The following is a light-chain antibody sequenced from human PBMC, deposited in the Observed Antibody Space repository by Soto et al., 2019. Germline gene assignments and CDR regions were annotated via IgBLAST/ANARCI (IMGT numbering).Light chain of an antibody. V-gene: IGKV1-39*01. CDR3: QQRYTHPLT. CDR1: QNIKSY. Sequence: IQVTQSPSSLSSSVGDRVTITCRASQNIKSYLNWYQEKPAKAPKLLIYVASNLQSGVPSRFSGSGSGTDFTLTINRLQPGDFATYYCQQRYTHPLTFGGGTKVEIK. CDR2: VAS. J-gene: IGKJ4*01.